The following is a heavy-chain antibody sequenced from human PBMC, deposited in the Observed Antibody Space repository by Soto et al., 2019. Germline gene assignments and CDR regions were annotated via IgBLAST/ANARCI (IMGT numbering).Heavy chain of an antibody. J-gene: IGHJ4*02. CDR3: ARIGGYHGPLDY. Sequence: SETLSLTCSVSVVSISSYFWSWIRQAPGRGLEWIGYTYHRGSTNYSPSLESRVAISLDTSENQFSLKVNSVTAADTAVYYCARIGGYHGPLDYWGQGTPVTVSS. V-gene: IGHV4-59*01. CDR1: VVSISSYF. CDR2: TYHRGST. D-gene: IGHD6-25*01.